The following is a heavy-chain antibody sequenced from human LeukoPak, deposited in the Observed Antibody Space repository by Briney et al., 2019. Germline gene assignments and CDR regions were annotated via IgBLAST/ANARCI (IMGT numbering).Heavy chain of an antibody. Sequence: GGSLRLSCAASGFTFDDYAMHWVRQAPGKGLEWVSLISGDGGSTYYADSVKGRFTISGDNSKNSLYLQMNSLRTEDTALYYCAKSYYDSSGYLYFQHWGQGTLVTVSS. V-gene: IGHV3-43*02. CDR2: ISGDGGST. J-gene: IGHJ1*01. D-gene: IGHD3-22*01. CDR1: GFTFDDYA. CDR3: AKSYYDSSGYLYFQH.